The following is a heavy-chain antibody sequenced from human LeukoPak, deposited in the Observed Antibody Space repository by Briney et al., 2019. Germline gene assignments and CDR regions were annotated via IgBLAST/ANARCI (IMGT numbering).Heavy chain of an antibody. V-gene: IGHV3-23*01. CDR1: GFTFSSYA. CDR2: ISGSGGST. D-gene: IGHD3-22*01. Sequence: PGGSLRLSCAASGFTFSSYAMSWVRQAPGKGLEWVSAISGSGGSTYYADSVKGRFTISRDNSKNTLYLQMNSLRAEDTAVYYCAKDLDSSGYANWFDPWGQGTLVTVFS. CDR3: AKDLDSSGYANWFDP. J-gene: IGHJ5*02.